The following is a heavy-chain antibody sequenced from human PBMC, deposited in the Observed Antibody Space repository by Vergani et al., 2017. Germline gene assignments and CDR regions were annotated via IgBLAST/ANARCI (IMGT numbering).Heavy chain of an antibody. CDR2: IYHGGST. Sequence: QVQLQESGPGLVKPSETLSLTCTVSGYAINSGYFWGWIRQPPGKGLEWIGYIYHGGSTYYNPSLRSRLTLSVDTSKNQFSLKVKSVTAADTAVYYCTRHGRSGWAGYFQHWGQGTLVTVSS. CDR3: TRHGRSGWAGYFQH. D-gene: IGHD6-19*01. V-gene: IGHV4-38-2*02. CDR1: GYAINSGYF. J-gene: IGHJ1*01.